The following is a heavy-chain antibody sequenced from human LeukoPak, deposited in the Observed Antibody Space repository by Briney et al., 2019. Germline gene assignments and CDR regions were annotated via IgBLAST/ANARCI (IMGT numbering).Heavy chain of an antibody. CDR1: GGTFSSYT. D-gene: IGHD1-20*01. J-gene: IGHJ4*02. CDR2: IIPILGIA. CDR3: PSNTGITGTTID. Sequence: GASVKVSCKASGGTFSSYTISWVRQAPGHGLEWIGRIIPILGIANYAQKFQGRVTITADKSTSTAYMELSSLRSEDTAVYYCPSNTGITGTTIDWGQGTLITVSS. V-gene: IGHV1-69*02.